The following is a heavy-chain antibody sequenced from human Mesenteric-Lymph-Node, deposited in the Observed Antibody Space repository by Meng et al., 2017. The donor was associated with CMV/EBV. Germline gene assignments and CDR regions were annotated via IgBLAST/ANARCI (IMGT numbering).Heavy chain of an antibody. CDR3: ARVSRSSKYDFWNLVDF. J-gene: IGHJ4*02. D-gene: IGHD3-3*01. Sequence: SETLSLTCTVSGGSVSNVNYFWSWIRQSPGTGLEWIGYMHHSGSANYNPSLKSRGTISVDASKNQFSLKLRSVTAADTAVYYCARVSRSSKYDFWNLVDFWGQGTLVTVSS. CDR1: GGSVSNVNYF. V-gene: IGHV4-61*01. CDR2: MHHSGSA.